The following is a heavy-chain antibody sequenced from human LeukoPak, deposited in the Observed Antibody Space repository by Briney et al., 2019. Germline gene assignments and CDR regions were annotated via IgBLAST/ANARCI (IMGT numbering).Heavy chain of an antibody. Sequence: ASVKVSCKASGYTFTGYYMHWVRQAPGQGLEWMGWINPNSGGTKYAQKFQGWVTMTRDTSISTAYMEVSRLRSDDTAVYYCAREAVSFIAVAKDGYFDFWGQGSLVTVSS. V-gene: IGHV1-2*04. D-gene: IGHD6-19*01. CDR1: GYTFTGYY. CDR2: INPNSGGT. CDR3: AREAVSFIAVAKDGYFDF. J-gene: IGHJ4*02.